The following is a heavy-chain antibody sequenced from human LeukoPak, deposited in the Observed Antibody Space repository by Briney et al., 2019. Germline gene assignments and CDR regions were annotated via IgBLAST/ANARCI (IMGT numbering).Heavy chain of an antibody. CDR1: GFPFSDHH. J-gene: IGHJ4*02. V-gene: IGHV3-72*01. D-gene: IGHD2-2*01. Sequence: PGGSLRLSCAASGFPFSDHHMDWVRKAPGKGLGWVGRTRNKPNRYTPEYAASVKGRFIISRDDSKNSLYLQMNSLKTEDTAVYYCARGYCSSSSCRYFDFWGQGTLVTVSS. CDR2: TRNKPNRYTP. CDR3: ARGYCSSSSCRYFDF.